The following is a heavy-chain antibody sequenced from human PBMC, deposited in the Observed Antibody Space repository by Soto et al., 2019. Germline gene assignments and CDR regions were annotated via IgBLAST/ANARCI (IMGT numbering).Heavy chain of an antibody. CDR3: AREMKELGQIEAFDY. V-gene: IGHV3-30-3*01. CDR1: GFTFSSYA. D-gene: IGHD7-27*01. CDR2: ISYDGSNK. Sequence: QVQLVESGGGVVQPGRSLRLCCAASGFTFSSYAMHWVRQAPGKGLEWVAVISYDGSNKYYADSVKGRFTISRDNSKNTLYLQMNSLRAEDTAVYYCAREMKELGQIEAFDYWGQGTLVTVSS. J-gene: IGHJ4*02.